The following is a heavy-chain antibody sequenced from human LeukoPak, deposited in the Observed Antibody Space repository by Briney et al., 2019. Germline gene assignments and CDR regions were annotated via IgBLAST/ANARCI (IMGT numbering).Heavy chain of an antibody. V-gene: IGHV1-2*02. J-gene: IGHJ4*02. CDR1: AYIFTGYY. CDR3: ARVGTTTGGAYDY. CDR2: INPDSGGT. D-gene: IGHD1-1*01. Sequence: GTSVKVSCKASAYIFTGYYMHWVRQAPGQGLEWIGWINPDSGGTSYAQKFQGRVTMTRDTSVSAAYLDLSGLRSDDTAVYYCARVGTTTGGAYDYWGQGTLVTVSS.